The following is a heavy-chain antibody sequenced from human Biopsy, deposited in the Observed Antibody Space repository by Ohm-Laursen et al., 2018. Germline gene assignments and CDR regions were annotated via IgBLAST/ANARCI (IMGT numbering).Heavy chain of an antibody. Sequence: GDSVKVSCKASGYLFINYGISWVRQAPGQGLEWLGWISTYNGNTNYAQKFRGRVTMTTDKPTSTAYVELRSLRSDDTAVYYCARTVDTVVVTPSDHWGQGTLVTVSS. J-gene: IGHJ4*02. V-gene: IGHV1-18*01. CDR2: ISTYNGNT. D-gene: IGHD5-18*01. CDR1: GYLFINYG. CDR3: ARTVDTVVVTPSDH.